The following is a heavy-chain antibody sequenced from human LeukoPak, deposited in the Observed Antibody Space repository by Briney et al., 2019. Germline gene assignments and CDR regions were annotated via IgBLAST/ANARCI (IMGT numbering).Heavy chain of an antibody. CDR3: ARAFGYSSSWSSPNEYYFDY. D-gene: IGHD6-13*01. V-gene: IGHV1-2*02. Sequence: ASVKVSCKASGYTFTGYYMHWVRQAPGQGLEWMGWINPNSGGTNYAQKFQGRVTMTRDTSISTAYMELSRLRSDDTAVYYCARAFGYSSSWSSPNEYYFDYWGQGTLVTVSS. CDR2: INPNSGGT. J-gene: IGHJ4*02. CDR1: GYTFTGYY.